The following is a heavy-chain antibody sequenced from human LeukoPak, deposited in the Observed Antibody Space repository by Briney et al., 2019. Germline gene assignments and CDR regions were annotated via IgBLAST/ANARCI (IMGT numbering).Heavy chain of an antibody. Sequence: ASVKVSCKASGYTFSNYGISWVRQAPGQGLEWMGWINPNSGGTNHAQKFQGRVTMTWDTSISTAYMELSRLRSDDTAVYYCAREPPSGSLDYWGQGTLVTVSS. CDR1: GYTFSNYG. CDR2: INPNSGGT. V-gene: IGHV1-2*02. D-gene: IGHD3-10*01. J-gene: IGHJ4*02. CDR3: AREPPSGSLDY.